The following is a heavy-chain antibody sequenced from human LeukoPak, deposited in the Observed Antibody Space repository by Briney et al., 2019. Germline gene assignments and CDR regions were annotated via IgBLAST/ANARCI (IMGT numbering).Heavy chain of an antibody. J-gene: IGHJ4*02. D-gene: IGHD3-22*01. CDR3: ARDEYYDSSGYTS. CDR2: ISSSSSTI. Sequence: PGGSLRLSCTASGFTFSSYSMTWVRQAPGKGLEWLSYISSSSSTIYYADSVKGRFTISRDNAKNSLYLQKNSLRAEDTAVYYCARDEYYDSSGYTSWGQGTLVTVSS. CDR1: GFTFSSYS. V-gene: IGHV3-48*01.